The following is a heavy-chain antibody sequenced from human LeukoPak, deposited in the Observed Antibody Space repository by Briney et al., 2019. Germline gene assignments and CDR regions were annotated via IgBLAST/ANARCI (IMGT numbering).Heavy chain of an antibody. Sequence: ASVKVSCKASVDTFTSYAMHGVRQAPGQRLEWRGWINAGNGNTKYSQECQGRVTITRDTSASTAYMERSSLRSEDSAVYYCARVVKYRSGPLRDLLQYYFDYWGQGTLVTVSS. CDR2: INAGNGNT. CDR3: ARVVKYRSGPLRDLLQYYFDY. V-gene: IGHV1-3*01. D-gene: IGHD6-19*01. J-gene: IGHJ4*02. CDR1: VDTFTSYA.